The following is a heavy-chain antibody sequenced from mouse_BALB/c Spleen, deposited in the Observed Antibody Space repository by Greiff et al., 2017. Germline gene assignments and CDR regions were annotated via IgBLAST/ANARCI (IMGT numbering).Heavy chain of an antibody. CDR1: GFTFSSYA. CDR3: ARHYHFDY. CDR2: ISSGGST. D-gene: IGHD5-5*01. J-gene: IGHJ2*01. V-gene: IGHV5-6-5*01. Sequence: EVHLVESGGGLVKPGGSLKLSCAASGFTFSSYAMSWVRQTPEKRLEWVASISSGGSTYYPDSVKGRFTISRDNARNILYLQMSSLRSEDTAMYYCARHYHFDYWGQGTTLTVSS.